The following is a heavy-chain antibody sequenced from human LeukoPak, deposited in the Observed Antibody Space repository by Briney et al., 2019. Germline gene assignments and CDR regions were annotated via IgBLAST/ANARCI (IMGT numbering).Heavy chain of an antibody. CDR3: TRSRYNDY. Sequence: GGSLRLSWAASGFTFSGYWMTWVRQAPGKGLEWVANIKQDGTEKYYVDSVKGRFSISRDNAKNSLYLQMNSLRDEDTAVYYCTRSRYNDYWGQGTLVTVSS. J-gene: IGHJ4*02. CDR2: IKQDGTEK. V-gene: IGHV3-7*01. CDR1: GFTFSGYW. D-gene: IGHD2-2*02.